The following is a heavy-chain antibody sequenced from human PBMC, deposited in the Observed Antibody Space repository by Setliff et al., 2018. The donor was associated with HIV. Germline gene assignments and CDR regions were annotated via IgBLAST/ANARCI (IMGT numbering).Heavy chain of an antibody. CDR3: ARDRLGHIDRPYFDY. D-gene: IGHD2-21*01. CDR2: IVPILNTG. CDR1: GGTFRSHE. Sequence: SVKVSCKASGGTFRSHEISWVRQAPGQGLEWMGGIVPILNTGNYAPKFQGRVTITTDESTTTAYMDLSSLRSEDTAVYCCARDRLGHIDRPYFDYWGQGTLVTVSS. J-gene: IGHJ4*02. V-gene: IGHV1-69*05.